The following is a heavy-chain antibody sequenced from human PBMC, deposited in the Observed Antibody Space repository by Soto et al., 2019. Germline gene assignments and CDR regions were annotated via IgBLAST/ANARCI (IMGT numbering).Heavy chain of an antibody. CDR1: GFTFSSYG. CDR2: IWYDGSNK. D-gene: IGHD3-9*01. Sequence: GGSLRLSCAASGFTFSSYGMHWVRQAPGKGLEWVAVIWYDGSNKYYADSVKGRFTISRDNSKNTLYLQMNSLRAEDTAVYYCAKGGYFLKPLAPWGQGTLVTVSS. J-gene: IGHJ5*02. CDR3: AKGGYFLKPLAP. V-gene: IGHV3-33*06.